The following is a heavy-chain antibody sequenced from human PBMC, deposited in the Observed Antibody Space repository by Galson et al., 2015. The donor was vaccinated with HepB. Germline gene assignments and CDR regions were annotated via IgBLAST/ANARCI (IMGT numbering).Heavy chain of an antibody. CDR1: GFTFRSYW. Sequence: SLRLSCAGSGFTFRSYWMNWVRQAPGKGLEWAPAIYSDGRTYYADSVKGRFTISRDISKNTVFLQLNGLRAEDTAVYYCARDPYYESSGYWGQGTLVTVSS. CDR2: IYSDGRT. V-gene: IGHV3-53*01. CDR3: ARDPYYESSGY. J-gene: IGHJ4*02. D-gene: IGHD3-22*01.